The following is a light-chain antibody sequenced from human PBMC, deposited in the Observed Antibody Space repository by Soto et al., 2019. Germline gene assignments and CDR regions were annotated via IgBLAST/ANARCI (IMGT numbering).Light chain of an antibody. Sequence: QSVLTQPPSVSEAPRQRVTISCSGSSSNIGNNAVNWYQQLPGKAPKLLIYYDDLLPSGVSDRFSGSKSGTSASLAISGRQSEDEADYYCAAWDDSLNVVVFGGGTQLTVL. CDR2: YDD. V-gene: IGLV1-36*01. CDR3: AAWDDSLNVVV. J-gene: IGLJ2*01. CDR1: SSNIGNNA.